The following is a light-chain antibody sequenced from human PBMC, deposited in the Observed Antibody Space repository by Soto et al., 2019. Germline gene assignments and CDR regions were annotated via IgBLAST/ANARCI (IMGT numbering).Light chain of an antibody. Sequence: EIVMTQSPGTLSVSPGERATLSCRASQSVSSNLAWYQQKPGQAPRLLIYGASTRATGIPARFSGSGSGTXXTLXISSLQSEDFAVYYCQHYNNWPTFGQGTKLEIK. CDR3: QHYNNWPT. V-gene: IGKV3D-15*01. CDR1: QSVSSN. CDR2: GAS. J-gene: IGKJ2*01.